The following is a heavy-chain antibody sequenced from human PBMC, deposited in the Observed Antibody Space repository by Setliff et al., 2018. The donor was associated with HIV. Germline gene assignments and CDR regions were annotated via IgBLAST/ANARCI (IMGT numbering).Heavy chain of an antibody. J-gene: IGHJ6*04. V-gene: IGHV4-61*02. CDR1: GGSIRSGSYY. D-gene: IGHD1-1*01. CDR3: ARLGEHYTGDLDV. Sequence: PSETLSLTCTVSGGSIRSGSYYWNWIRQPAGKGLEWIGRIYTSGNTNYTPSLKSRVSISVATSQNQFFLTLTSVTAADSAVDYCARLGEHYTGDLDVWGKGTTVTVSS. CDR2: IYTSGNT.